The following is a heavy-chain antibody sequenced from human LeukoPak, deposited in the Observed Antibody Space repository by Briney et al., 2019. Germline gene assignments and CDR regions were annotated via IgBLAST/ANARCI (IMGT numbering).Heavy chain of an antibody. V-gene: IGHV4-59*08. CDR3: ARSEGGSSWYPGAFDI. D-gene: IGHD6-13*01. Sequence: SETLSLTCTVSGGSISSYYWSWIRQPPGKGLEWIGYIYYSGSTNYNPSLKSRVTISVDTFKNQFSLKLSSVTAADTAVYYCARSEGGSSWYPGAFDIWGQGTMVTVSS. CDR2: IYYSGST. J-gene: IGHJ3*02. CDR1: GGSISSYY.